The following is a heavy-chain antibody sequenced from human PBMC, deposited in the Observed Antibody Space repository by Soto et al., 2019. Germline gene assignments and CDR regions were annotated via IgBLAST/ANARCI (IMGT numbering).Heavy chain of an antibody. CDR1: GFTFSSYG. D-gene: IGHD1-1*01. CDR2: IWYDGSNK. CDR3: AREGWNDTINWFDP. V-gene: IGHV3-33*01. Sequence: GGSLRLSCAASGFTFSSYGMHWVRQAPGKGLEWVAVIWYDGSNKYYADSVKGRFTISRDNSKNTLYLKMNSLRAEDTAVYYCAREGWNDTINWFDPWGQGTLVTVSS. J-gene: IGHJ5*02.